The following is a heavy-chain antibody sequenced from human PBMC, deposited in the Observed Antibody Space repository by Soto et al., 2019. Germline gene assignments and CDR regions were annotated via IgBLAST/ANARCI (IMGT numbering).Heavy chain of an antibody. D-gene: IGHD3-10*01. J-gene: IGHJ4*02. CDR1: GGSISSYY. CDR3: ARQYYFGSGSSYNRPSDF. V-gene: IGHV4-39*01. CDR2: IYYSGNT. Sequence: SETLSLTCTVSGGSISSYYWSWIHQPPGKGLEWIGSIYYSGNTYYNPSLKSRVTISVDTAKNQFSLKLSSVTAADTAVYYCARQYYFGSGSSYNRPSDFWGQGTLVTVSS.